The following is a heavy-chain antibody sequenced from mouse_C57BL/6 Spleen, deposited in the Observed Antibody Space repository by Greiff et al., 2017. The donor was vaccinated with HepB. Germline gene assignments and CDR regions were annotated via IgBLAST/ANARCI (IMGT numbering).Heavy chain of an antibody. CDR2: IHPNSGST. D-gene: IGHD1-1*01. Sequence: QVQLKESGAELVKPGASVKLSCKASGYTFTSYWMHWVKQRPGQGLEWIGMIHPNSGSTNYNEKFKSKATLTVDKSSSTAYMQLSSLTSEDSAVYYCARYVPYYYGSSYGYAMDYWGQGTSVTVSS. CDR1: GYTFTSYW. V-gene: IGHV1-64*01. J-gene: IGHJ4*01. CDR3: ARYVPYYYGSSYGYAMDY.